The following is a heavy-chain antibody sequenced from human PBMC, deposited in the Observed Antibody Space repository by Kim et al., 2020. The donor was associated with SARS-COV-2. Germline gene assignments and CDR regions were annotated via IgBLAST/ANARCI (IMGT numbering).Heavy chain of an antibody. CDR3: VNGLGIAENQWYISGGEYYCGMDV. D-gene: IGHD6-13*01. CDR2: ISSNGGST. Sequence: GGSLRLSCSASGFTFSSYAMHWVRQAPGKGLEYVSAISSNGGSTYYADSVKGRFTISRDNSKNTLYLQMSSLRAEDTAVYYCVNGLGIAENQWYISGGEYYCGMDVWGQGTTVAVSS. V-gene: IGHV3-64D*06. J-gene: IGHJ6*02. CDR1: GFTFSSYA.